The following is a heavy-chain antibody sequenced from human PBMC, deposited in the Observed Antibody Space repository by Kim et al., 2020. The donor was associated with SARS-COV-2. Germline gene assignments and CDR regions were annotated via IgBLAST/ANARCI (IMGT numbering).Heavy chain of an antibody. CDR2: ISAYNGNT. J-gene: IGHJ4*02. CDR1: GYTFTSYG. CDR3: ARDGLGAFDFWSGYYSSGNNYFDY. D-gene: IGHD3-3*01. Sequence: ASVKVSCKASGYTFTSYGISWVRQAPGQGLEWMGWISAYNGNTNYAQKLQGRVTMTTDTSTSTAYMELRSLRSDDTAVYYCARDGLGAFDFWSGYYSSGNNYFDYWGQGTLVTVSS. V-gene: IGHV1-18*01.